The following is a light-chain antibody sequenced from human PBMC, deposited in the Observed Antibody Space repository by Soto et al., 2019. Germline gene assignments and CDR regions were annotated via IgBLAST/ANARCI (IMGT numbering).Light chain of an antibody. V-gene: IGKV3-20*01. Sequence: EIVSTKCPGTLSLSPGERATLSCRASQSVSSSYLAWYQQKPGQAPRLLIYGASSRATGIPDRFSGSGSGTDFTLTISRLEPEDFAVYYCQQRITFGQGTRLEIK. CDR1: QSVSSSY. J-gene: IGKJ5*01. CDR3: QQRIT. CDR2: GAS.